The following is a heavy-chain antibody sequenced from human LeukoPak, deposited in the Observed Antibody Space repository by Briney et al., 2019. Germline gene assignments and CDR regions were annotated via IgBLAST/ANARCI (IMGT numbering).Heavy chain of an antibody. CDR3: AHRLTAFDY. V-gene: IGHV2-5*01. CDR1: GFSLSTSGVG. J-gene: IGHJ4*02. CDR2: IYWNDDK. Sequence: SGPTLVNPTQTLTLTCTFSGFSLSTSGVGVAWIRQPPVKALEGLAFIYWNDDKRYSPSLRSRLTINKDTSKNQVVLTMTNMDPVDTASYYCAHRLTAFDYWGQGTLVTVSS. D-gene: IGHD1-20*01.